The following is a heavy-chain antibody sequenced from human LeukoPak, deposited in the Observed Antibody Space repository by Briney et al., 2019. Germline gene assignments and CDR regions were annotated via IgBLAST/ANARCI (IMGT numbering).Heavy chain of an antibody. CDR1: GSSINSADY. CDR2: IFHSGRA. Sequence: SETLSLTCTVSGSSINSADYWGWIRQPPGKGLEYIGSIFHSGRAYYNPSLESRITISMDTSKNQFSLKLDSVTAADTAVYYCARAVERYNFWSGYYRTDYYYMDVWGKGTTVTVSS. CDR3: ARAVERYNFWSGYYRTDYYYMDV. J-gene: IGHJ6*03. D-gene: IGHD3-3*01. V-gene: IGHV4-38-2*02.